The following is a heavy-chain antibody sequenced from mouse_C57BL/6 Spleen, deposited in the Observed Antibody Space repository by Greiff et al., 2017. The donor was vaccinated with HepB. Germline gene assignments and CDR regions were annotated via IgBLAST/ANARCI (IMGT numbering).Heavy chain of an antibody. J-gene: IGHJ4*01. CDR2: IDPSDSET. CDR1: GYTFTSYW. Sequence: QVQLQQPGAELVRPGSSVKLSCKASGYTFTSYWMHWVKQRPIQGLEWIGNIDPSDSETHYNQKFKDKATLTVDKSSSTAYMQLSSLTSEDSAVYYCARGGTGDYAMDYWGQGTSVTVSS. V-gene: IGHV1-52*01. D-gene: IGHD4-1*01. CDR3: ARGGTGDYAMDY.